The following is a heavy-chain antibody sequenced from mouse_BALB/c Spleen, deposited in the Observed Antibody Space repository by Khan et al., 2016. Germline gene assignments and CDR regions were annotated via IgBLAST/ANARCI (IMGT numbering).Heavy chain of an antibody. CDR1: GFTFSRFG. J-gene: IGHJ2*01. CDR2: ISSGSSTI. CDR3: AGGDY. V-gene: IGHV5-17*02. Sequence: EVELVESGGGLVQPGGSRKLSCAASGFTFSRFGMHWVRQTPEKGLEWVAYISSGSSTIYYVDTLKGRFTISRDNPNNALFLQMTSLRAEDTAMYYCAGGDYWGQGTTLTVSS.